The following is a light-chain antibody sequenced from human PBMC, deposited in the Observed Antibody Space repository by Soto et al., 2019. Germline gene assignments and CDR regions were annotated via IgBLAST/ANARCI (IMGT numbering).Light chain of an antibody. CDR1: SSNIGTDYD. Sequence: QSVLTQTPSVSVAPGQRVTISCTGISSNIGTDYDVHWYQQLPGTAPKLLIYGNSNRPSGVPDRFSGSKSGTSAPLAITGIQSEDEADYYCQSYDSSLSGCVFGNGIKLPVL. CDR3: QSYDSSLSGCV. CDR2: GNS. J-gene: IGLJ1*01. V-gene: IGLV1-40*01.